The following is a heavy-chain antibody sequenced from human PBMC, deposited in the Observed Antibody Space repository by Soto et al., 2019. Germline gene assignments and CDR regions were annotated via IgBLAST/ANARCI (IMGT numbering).Heavy chain of an antibody. CDR2: IYYSGST. J-gene: IGHJ4*02. CDR3: ASQYSSGWFTRSQRDY. Sequence: SETLSLTCTVSGGSISSSSCYWGWIRQPPGKGLEWIGSIYYSGSTYYNPSLKSRVTISVDTSKNQFSLKMSSVTAADTAVYYCASQYSSGWFTRSQRDYWGQGTLVTVSS. D-gene: IGHD6-19*01. CDR1: GGSISSSSCY. V-gene: IGHV4-39*01.